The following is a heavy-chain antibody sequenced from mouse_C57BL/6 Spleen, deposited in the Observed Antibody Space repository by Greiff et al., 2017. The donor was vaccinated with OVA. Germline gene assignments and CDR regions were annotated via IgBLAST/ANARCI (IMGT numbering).Heavy chain of an antibody. D-gene: IGHD2-5*01. CDR2: IHPNSGST. CDR1: GYTFTSYW. J-gene: IGHJ4*01. V-gene: IGHV1-64*01. CDR3: AREGNYSNYEGYYYAMDY. Sequence: VQLQQPGAELVKPGASVKLSCKASGYTFTSYWMHWVKQRPGQGLEWIGMIHPNSGSTNYNEKFKSKATLTVDKSSSTAYMQLSSRTSEDSAVYYCAREGNYSNYEGYYYAMDYWGQGTSVTVSS.